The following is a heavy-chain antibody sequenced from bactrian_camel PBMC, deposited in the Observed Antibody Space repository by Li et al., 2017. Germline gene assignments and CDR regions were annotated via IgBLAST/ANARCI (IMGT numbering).Heavy chain of an antibody. CDR2: ISDDVGT. V-gene: IGHV3S53*01. J-gene: IGHJ4*01. D-gene: IGHD1*01. CDR1: GYPYTAGC. Sequence: HVQLVESGGGSVQVGGSLRLSCTVSGYPYTAGCMGWCRQAPGDERKVVATISDDVGTWYSTPVKGRFTISGDNTKTTVYLQMNDLKPEDTGVYHCGGAAETSYGDDSCPEYRYTGQGTQVTVS.